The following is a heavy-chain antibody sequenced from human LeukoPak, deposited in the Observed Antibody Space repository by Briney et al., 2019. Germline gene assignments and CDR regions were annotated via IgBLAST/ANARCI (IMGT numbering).Heavy chain of an antibody. CDR2: ISSSSSYI. D-gene: IGHD6-19*01. V-gene: IGHV3-21*01. CDR3: ARAFIAVAGTSDYYYYYGMDV. CDR1: GFTFSSYS. Sequence: GGSLRLSCAASGFTFSSYSMNWVRQAPGKGLEWVSSISSSSSYIYYADSVKGRFTISRDNAKNSLYLQMNSLRAEDTAVYYCARAFIAVAGTSDYYYYYGMDVWGQGTTVTVSS. J-gene: IGHJ6*02.